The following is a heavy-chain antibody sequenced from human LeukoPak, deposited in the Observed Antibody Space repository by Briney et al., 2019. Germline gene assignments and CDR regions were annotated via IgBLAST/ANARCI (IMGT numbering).Heavy chain of an antibody. Sequence: PSETLSLTCTVSGGSISSGSYYWSWIRQPAGKGLEWIGRIYTSGGTNYNPSLKSRVTISVDTSKNRFSLKLNSVTAADTAVYYCARGPHSSGYYPLFDYWGQGTLVTVSS. CDR3: ARGPHSSGYYPLFDY. D-gene: IGHD3-22*01. J-gene: IGHJ4*02. CDR1: GGSISSGSYY. V-gene: IGHV4-61*02. CDR2: IYTSGGT.